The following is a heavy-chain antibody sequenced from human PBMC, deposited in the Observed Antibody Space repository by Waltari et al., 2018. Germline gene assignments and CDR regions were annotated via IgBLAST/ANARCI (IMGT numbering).Heavy chain of an antibody. V-gene: IGHV4-39*07. CDR2: LYYSGTS. J-gene: IGHJ4*02. CDR1: GASIRTSAYF. CDR3: ARDSYQFTRNPPFDY. D-gene: IGHD2-2*01. Sequence: QLQLQESGPGLVKPSETLSLTCTVSGASIRTSAYFWGWIRQPPGKGLEWIGSLYYSGTSYYNASLKSRVSISIDTSKNQFSLRLSSVTAADTGIYYCARDSYQFTRNPPFDYWGQGTLVTVSS.